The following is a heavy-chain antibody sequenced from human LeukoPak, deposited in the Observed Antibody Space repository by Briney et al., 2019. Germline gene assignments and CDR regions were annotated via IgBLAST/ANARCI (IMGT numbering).Heavy chain of an antibody. CDR3: ARLVTGTTVINSGWFDP. J-gene: IGHJ5*02. D-gene: IGHD4-23*01. CDR1: GITVSGNY. V-gene: IGHV3-66*04. CDR2: IYSGGNT. Sequence: GGSLRLSCAASGITVSGNYMAWVRQASGKGLEWASVIYSGGNTYHADSVKGRFSISRDNSKNTVYLQMNGLRVEDTAVYYCARLVTGTTVINSGWFDPWGRGTLVTVSS.